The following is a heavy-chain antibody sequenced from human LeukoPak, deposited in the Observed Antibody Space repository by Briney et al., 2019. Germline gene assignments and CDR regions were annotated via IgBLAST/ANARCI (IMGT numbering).Heavy chain of an antibody. CDR2: ISYDGSNK. D-gene: IGHD1-26*01. V-gene: IGHV3-30-3*01. J-gene: IGHJ4*02. CDR3: ARETLFSGSYFDY. Sequence: SGGSLRLSCAASGFTFSSYAMHWVRQAPGKGLEWVAVISYDGSNKYYADSVKGRFTISRDNSKNTLYLQMNSLRAEDTAVYYCARETLFSGSYFDYWGQGTLVTVSS. CDR1: GFTFSSYA.